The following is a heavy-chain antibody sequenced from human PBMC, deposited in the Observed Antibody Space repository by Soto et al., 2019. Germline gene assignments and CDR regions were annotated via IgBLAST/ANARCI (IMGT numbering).Heavy chain of an antibody. CDR1: GFMFSSYA. CDR2: LSGGGDST. Sequence: EVQLLESGGGLVQPGGSLRLSCAASGFMFSSYAMTWVRQAPGKGLEWVSALSGGGDSTYYAASVRGRFAISRDNSKNTLYLQMNSLRAEDTAVYYCATGLRSVYGPFDSWRQGTLVNVSS. D-gene: IGHD5-12*01. J-gene: IGHJ4*02. CDR3: ATGLRSVYGPFDS. V-gene: IGHV3-23*01.